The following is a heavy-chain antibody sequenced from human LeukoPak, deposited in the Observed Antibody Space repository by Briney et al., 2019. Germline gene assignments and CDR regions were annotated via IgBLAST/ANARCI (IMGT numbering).Heavy chain of an antibody. V-gene: IGHV1-69*13. D-gene: IGHD3-22*01. Sequence: SVKVSCKASGCTFSSYAISWVRQAHGQGLEWMGGIIPIFGTANYAQKFQGRVTITADESTSTAYMELSSLRSEDTAVYYCARDRLEDYYDSSGYPPFDYWGQGTLVTVSS. CDR3: ARDRLEDYYDSSGYPPFDY. J-gene: IGHJ4*02. CDR2: IIPIFGTA. CDR1: GCTFSSYA.